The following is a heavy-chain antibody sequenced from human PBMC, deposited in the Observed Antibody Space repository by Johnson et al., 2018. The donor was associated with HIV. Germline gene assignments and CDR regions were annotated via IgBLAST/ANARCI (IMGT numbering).Heavy chain of an antibody. D-gene: IGHD6-6*01. CDR3: ERALLIAARLGAFDI. CDR1: GFTFSSYG. CDR2: ISYDGSNK. J-gene: IGHJ3*02. Sequence: QVQLVESGGGVVQPGRSLRLSCAASGFTFSSYGMHWVRQAPGTGLEWVAVISYDGSNKYYVDSVKGRFTISRDNAKNSLYLQMNSLRAEDTAVYYCERALLIAARLGAFDIWGQGTMVTVSS. V-gene: IGHV3-30*03.